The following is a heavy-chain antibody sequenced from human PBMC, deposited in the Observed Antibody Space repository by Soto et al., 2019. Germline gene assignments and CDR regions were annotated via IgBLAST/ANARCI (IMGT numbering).Heavy chain of an antibody. J-gene: IGHJ5*02. CDR1: GGSFSGYY. CDR3: ARGAGVAVIDP. CDR2: INHSGST. D-gene: IGHD6-19*01. Sequence: PSETLSLTCAVYGGSFSGYYWSWIRQPPGKGLEWIGEINHSGSTNYNPSLKSRVTISVDTSKNQFSLKLSSVTAADTAVYYCARGAGVAVIDPWGQGTLVTVSS. V-gene: IGHV4-34*01.